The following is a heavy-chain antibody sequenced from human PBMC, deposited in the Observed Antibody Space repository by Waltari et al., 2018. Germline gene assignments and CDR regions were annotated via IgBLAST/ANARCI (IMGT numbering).Heavy chain of an antibody. CDR3: ARLTGSGGNFFDY. Sequence: EVQLVQSGAEVMKPGESLKISCKGSGYSFTNYWIAGVRQMPGKGLEGMGLVYPGDSETRYRPSFQGQVTVSADKSISTAYLQWSSLKASDTAMYFCARLTGSGGNFFDYWGQGSLVTVSS. CDR1: GYSFTNYW. CDR2: VYPGDSET. V-gene: IGHV5-51*01. J-gene: IGHJ4*02. D-gene: IGHD3-10*01.